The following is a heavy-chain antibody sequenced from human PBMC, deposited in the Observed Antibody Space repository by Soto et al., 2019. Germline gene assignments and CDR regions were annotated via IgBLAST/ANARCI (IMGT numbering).Heavy chain of an antibody. CDR2: ISGSGGTT. Sequence: EVQLLESGGGLVQPGGSLRLSCAASGFTFSSYAMSWVRQAPGKGLEWVSAISGSGGTTYYADSVKGRFTFSRDNSKNTLYLQMNSLRAEDTAVYYCVKPASGWFSAFDIWGQGTMVTVSS. V-gene: IGHV3-23*01. J-gene: IGHJ3*02. CDR3: VKPASGWFSAFDI. CDR1: GFTFSSYA. D-gene: IGHD6-13*01.